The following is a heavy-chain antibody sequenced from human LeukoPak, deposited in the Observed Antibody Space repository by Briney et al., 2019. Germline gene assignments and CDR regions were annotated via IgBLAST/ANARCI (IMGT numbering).Heavy chain of an antibody. Sequence: ASVKVSCKASGYTFTSYYMHWVRQAPGQGLEWMGIINPSGGSTSYAQKFQGRVTMTRDTSTSTVYMELSSLRSEDTAVYYCARDPYYYDSSGYYYAQYLDYWGQGTLVTVSS. D-gene: IGHD3-22*01. V-gene: IGHV1-46*01. CDR3: ARDPYYYDSSGYYYAQYLDY. CDR2: INPSGGST. J-gene: IGHJ4*02. CDR1: GYTFTSYY.